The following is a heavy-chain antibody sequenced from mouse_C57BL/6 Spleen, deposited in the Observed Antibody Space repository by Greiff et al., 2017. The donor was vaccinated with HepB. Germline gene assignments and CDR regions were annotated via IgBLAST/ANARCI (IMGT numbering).Heavy chain of an antibody. D-gene: IGHD6-1*01. J-gene: IGHJ4*01. CDR2: IYPGSGNT. CDR3: ARSPPPLANMDY. CDR1: GYTFTDYY. Sequence: VQRVESGAELVRPGASVKLSCKASGYTFTDYYINWVKQRPGQGLEWIARIYPGSGNTYYNEKFKGKATLTAEKSSSTAYMQLSSLTSEDSAVYFCARSPPPLANMDYWGQGTSVTVSS. V-gene: IGHV1-76*01.